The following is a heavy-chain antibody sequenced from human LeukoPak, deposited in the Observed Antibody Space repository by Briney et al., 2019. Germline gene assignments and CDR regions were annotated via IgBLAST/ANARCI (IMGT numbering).Heavy chain of an antibody. D-gene: IGHD4-17*01. Sequence: SETLSLTCTDSGGSISSYYWSWIRQPAGKGLEWIGRIYTSGSTNYNPSLKSRVTMSVDTSKNQFSLKLSSVTAADTAVYYCARGLFSYGDYDPLDYFDYWGQGTLVTVSS. J-gene: IGHJ4*02. CDR3: ARGLFSYGDYDPLDYFDY. CDR2: IYTSGST. V-gene: IGHV4-4*07. CDR1: GGSISSYY.